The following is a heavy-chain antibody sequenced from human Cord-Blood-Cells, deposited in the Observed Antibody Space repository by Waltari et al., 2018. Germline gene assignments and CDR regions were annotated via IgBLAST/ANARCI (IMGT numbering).Heavy chain of an antibody. CDR2: ISYDGSNK. Sequence: QVQLVESGGGVVQPGRSLRLSCAASGFTFSSYAMHWVRQAPGKGLEWVAVISYDGSNKYYADSVKGRFTISRDNSKNPLYLQMNSLRAEDTAVYYCARDLWTGTTADYWGQGTLVTVSS. V-gene: IGHV3-30-3*01. J-gene: IGHJ4*02. CDR1: GFTFSSYA. CDR3: ARDLWTGTTADY. D-gene: IGHD1-7*01.